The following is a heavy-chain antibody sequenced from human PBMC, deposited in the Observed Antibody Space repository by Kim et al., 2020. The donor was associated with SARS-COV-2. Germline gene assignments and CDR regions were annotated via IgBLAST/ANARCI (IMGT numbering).Heavy chain of an antibody. CDR1: EFTFSNYA. Sequence: GGSLRLSCAASEFTFSNYAMSWVRRAPGRGLEWVTSISGSGDATYYADSVKGRFTISRDNSKNTLHLQMDSLRAEDTAIYYCAIIHHASGYWGQGTLVTVSS. CDR2: ISGSGDAT. CDR3: AIIHHASGY. V-gene: IGHV3-23*01. J-gene: IGHJ4*02. D-gene: IGHD3-10*01.